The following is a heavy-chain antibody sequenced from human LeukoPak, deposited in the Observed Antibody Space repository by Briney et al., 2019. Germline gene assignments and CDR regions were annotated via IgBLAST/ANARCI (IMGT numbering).Heavy chain of an antibody. CDR1: GFTFSSYD. J-gene: IGHJ4*02. D-gene: IGHD5-18*01. CDR3: ARDRSGYTFDD. CDR2: ISANSHYI. Sequence: SGRSLRLSCAASGFTFSSYDMNWVRQAPGKGLEWVSCISANSHYIYYADSVKGRFTISRDNPKISLYLQMNSLRAEDTAVYYCARDRSGYTFDDWGQGTLVTVSS. V-gene: IGHV3-21*01.